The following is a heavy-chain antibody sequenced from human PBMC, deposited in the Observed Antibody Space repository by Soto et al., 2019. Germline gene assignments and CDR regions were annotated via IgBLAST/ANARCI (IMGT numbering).Heavy chain of an antibody. CDR2: INHSGST. J-gene: IGHJ6*02. CDR3: ARHSAGLYYYYYGMDV. Sequence: SETLSLTCAVYGGSFSGYYWTWIRQPPGTGLEWIGEINHSGSTYYNPSLKSRVTISVDTSKNQFSLKLSSVTAADTAVYYCARHSAGLYYYYYGMDVWGQGTTVTVSS. CDR1: GGSFSGYY. V-gene: IGHV4-34*01.